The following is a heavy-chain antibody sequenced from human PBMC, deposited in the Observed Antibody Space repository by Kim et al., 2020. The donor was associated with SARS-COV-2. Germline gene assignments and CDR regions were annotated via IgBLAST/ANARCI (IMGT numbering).Heavy chain of an antibody. CDR1: GFTFGDYA. CDR3: AKALGPHYYYAMDV. D-gene: IGHD7-27*01. CDR2: VSWTSDSV. V-gene: IGHV3-9*01. J-gene: IGHJ6*02. Sequence: GGSLRLSCAASGFTFGDYAMHWVRQAPGKGLEWVSGVSWTSDSVGYVDSVKGRFTISRDNAKNSLYLQMNSLRAEDTALFYCAKALGPHYYYAMDVWGQGTTVTVSS.